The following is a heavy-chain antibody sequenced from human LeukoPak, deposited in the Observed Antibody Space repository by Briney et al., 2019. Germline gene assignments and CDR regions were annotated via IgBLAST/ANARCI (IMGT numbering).Heavy chain of an antibody. V-gene: IGHV4-34*01. CDR2: INHSGST. Sequence: SETLSLICAVYGGSFSGYYWSWIRQPPGKGLEWIGEINHSGSTNYNPSLKSRVTISVDTSKNQFSLKLSSVTAADTAVYYCASTGANLGYCSGGSCYSNDYWGQGTLVTVSS. D-gene: IGHD2-15*01. CDR3: ASTGANLGYCSGGSCYSNDY. CDR1: GGSFSGYY. J-gene: IGHJ4*02.